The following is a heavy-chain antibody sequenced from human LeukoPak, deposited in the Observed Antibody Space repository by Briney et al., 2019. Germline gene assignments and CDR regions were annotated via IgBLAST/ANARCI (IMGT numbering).Heavy chain of an antibody. CDR1: GFTFSSFW. D-gene: IGHD5-18*01. CDR2: IKTDGSST. CDR3: ARDRRYSYFSDY. Sequence: PGGSLRLSCAASGFTFSSFWMHWVRQAPGKGLVWVSRIKTDGSSTTYADSVKGRFTISRDNAKNTLYLQMNSLRAEDTAVYYCARDRRYSYFSDYWGQGTLVTVSS. J-gene: IGHJ4*02. V-gene: IGHV3-74*03.